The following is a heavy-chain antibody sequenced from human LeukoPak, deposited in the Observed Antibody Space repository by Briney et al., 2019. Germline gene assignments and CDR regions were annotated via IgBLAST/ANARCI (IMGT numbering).Heavy chain of an antibody. V-gene: IGHV1-69*04. Sequence: ASVKVSCKASGGTFSSYAISWVRQAPGQGLEWMGRIIPILGIANYAQKFQGRVTITADKSTSTAYMELSSLRSEDTAVYYCAXXXXXXXXYYYYYYGMDVWGQGTTVTVSS. CDR1: GGTFSSYA. J-gene: IGHJ6*02. CDR3: AXXXXXXXXYYYYYYGMDV. CDR2: IIPILGIA.